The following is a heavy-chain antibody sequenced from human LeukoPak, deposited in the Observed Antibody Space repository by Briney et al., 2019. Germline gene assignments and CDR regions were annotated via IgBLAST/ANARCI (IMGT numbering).Heavy chain of an antibody. CDR1: GYTVASYG. D-gene: IGHD2-15*01. CDR3: ARVMVAATTRSFDY. Sequence: ASVKLSCKASGYTVASYGISWVRQAPGQQLEGMGWISAYNGNTNYAQKLQGRVTMTTDTSTSKAYMELRSMRSDDTDVYYCARVMVAATTRSFDYWGQGTLVTVSS. CDR2: ISAYNGNT. V-gene: IGHV1-18*01. J-gene: IGHJ4*02.